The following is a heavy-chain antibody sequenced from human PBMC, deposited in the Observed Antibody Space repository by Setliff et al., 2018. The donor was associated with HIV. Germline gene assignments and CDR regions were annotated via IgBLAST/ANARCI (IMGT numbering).Heavy chain of an antibody. CDR2: IYYSGNT. D-gene: IGHD3-3*01. V-gene: IGHV4-39*01. CDR3: ARQSGYTRGWDIFGLVAGSFDF. CDR1: GGSISSGSYY. Sequence: SETLSLTCSVSGGSISSGSYYWGWIRQPPGKGLEWIGTIYYSGNTYYSPSLKSRVTISVDTSKNQFSLRPNSVTAADTAVYYCARQSGYTRGWDIFGLVAGSFDFWGQGTLVTVSS. J-gene: IGHJ3*01.